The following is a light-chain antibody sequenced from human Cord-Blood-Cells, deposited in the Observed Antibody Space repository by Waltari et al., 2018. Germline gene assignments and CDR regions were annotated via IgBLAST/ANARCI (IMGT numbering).Light chain of an antibody. CDR2: EVS. Sequence: QSALTQPASVSGSPGQSITISCTGTSSDVGGYNYVSWYQHHPGKAPKLMIYEVSNRPSGVSNRFSGSKSGNTASLTISGLQAEDEADYYCSSYTSSSTHYVFGTGTKVTVL. CDR1: SSDVGGYNY. CDR3: SSYTSSSTHYV. J-gene: IGLJ1*01. V-gene: IGLV2-14*01.